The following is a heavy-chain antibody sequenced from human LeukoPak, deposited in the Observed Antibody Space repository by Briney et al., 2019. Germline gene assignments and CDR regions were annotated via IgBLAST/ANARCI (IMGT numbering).Heavy chain of an antibody. CDR3: ARRSRDHIDY. J-gene: IGHJ4*02. CDR2: ISYDGSNK. D-gene: IGHD1-26*01. CDR1: GFTFTSYG. Sequence: GRSLRLSCAASGFTFTSYGAHWVRQAPGKGLEWVAVISYDGSNKYYADSVKGRFTISRDNAKNSLYLQMNSLRAEDTAVYYCARRSRDHIDYWGQGTLVTVSS. V-gene: IGHV3-30*03.